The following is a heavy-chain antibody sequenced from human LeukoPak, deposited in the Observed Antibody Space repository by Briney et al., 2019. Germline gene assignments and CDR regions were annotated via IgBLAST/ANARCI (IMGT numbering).Heavy chain of an antibody. CDR3: ARDTRYSSGWYYDY. CDR2: INPNSGGA. J-gene: IGHJ4*02. CDR1: GYTFTGYY. D-gene: IGHD6-19*01. Sequence: ASVKVSCKASGYTFTGYYMHWVRQAPGQGLEWMGWINPNSGGANYAQKFQGRVTMTRDTSISTAYMELSRLRSDDTAVYYCARDTRYSSGWYYDYWGQGTLVTVSS. V-gene: IGHV1-2*02.